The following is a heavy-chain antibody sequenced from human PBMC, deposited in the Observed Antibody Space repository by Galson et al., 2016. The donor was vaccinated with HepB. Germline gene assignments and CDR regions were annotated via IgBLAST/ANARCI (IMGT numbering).Heavy chain of an antibody. J-gene: IGHJ3*02. D-gene: IGHD3-10*01. V-gene: IGHV3-53*01. CDR3: ARGGCYGFGESSHDAFDS. CDR1: EFTVRGNH. Sequence: SLRLSCAASEFTVRGNHMSWVRQGPGKGLEWVSVISRGGSTHYADSVKGRFTISRDNSKNTLYPQMDSLGAEDTAVYYCARGGCYGFGESSHDAFDSWGQGTLVTVSS. CDR2: ISRGGST.